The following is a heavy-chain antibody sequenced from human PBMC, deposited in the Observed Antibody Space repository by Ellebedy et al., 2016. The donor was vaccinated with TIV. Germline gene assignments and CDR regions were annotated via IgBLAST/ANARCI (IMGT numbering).Heavy chain of an antibody. Sequence: AASVKVSCKASGYTFSNYFVHWVRQAPGQGLEWMGIINPSSGSTTYAQKLQGRLTMTRDTSTSTAYMELRSLRSDDTAVYYCASWSGSMITFGGVISSDAFDIWGQGTMVTVSS. D-gene: IGHD3-16*02. CDR2: INPSSGST. CDR1: GYTFSNYF. V-gene: IGHV1-46*04. CDR3: ASWSGSMITFGGVISSDAFDI. J-gene: IGHJ3*02.